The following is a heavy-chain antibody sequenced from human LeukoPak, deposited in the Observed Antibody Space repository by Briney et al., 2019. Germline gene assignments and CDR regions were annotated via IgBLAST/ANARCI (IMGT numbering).Heavy chain of an antibody. Sequence: GASVKVSCKASGYTFTSYGISWVRQAPGQGLEWMGWISAYNGNTNYAQKLQGRVTMTTDTSTSTAYMELRSLRSDDTAVYYCARDSAGYYDILTSYYAVGSQFDYWGQGTLVTVSS. CDR3: ARDSAGYYDILTSYYAVGSQFDY. V-gene: IGHV1-18*01. D-gene: IGHD3-9*01. J-gene: IGHJ4*02. CDR1: GYTFTSYG. CDR2: ISAYNGNT.